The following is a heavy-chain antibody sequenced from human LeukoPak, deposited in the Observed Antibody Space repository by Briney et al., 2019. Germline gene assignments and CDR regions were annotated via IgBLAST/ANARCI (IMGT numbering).Heavy chain of an antibody. CDR2: TFYRSKWYN. Sequence: SQTLSLTCAISGDSVSRHDLTWDWVRQSPSRVLEWLGRTFYRSKWYNDYAVSVKSRITVSPDTSKNQFSLHLNSVTPEDTAVYYCVRSYDWVFDYWGQGTRVTVSS. CDR1: GDSVSRHDLT. J-gene: IGHJ4*02. D-gene: IGHD1-1*01. CDR3: VRSYDWVFDY. V-gene: IGHV6-1*01.